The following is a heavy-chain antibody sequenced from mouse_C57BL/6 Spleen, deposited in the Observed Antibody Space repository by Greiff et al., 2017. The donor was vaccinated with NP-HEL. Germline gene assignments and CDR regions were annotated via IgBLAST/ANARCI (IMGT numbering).Heavy chain of an antibody. D-gene: IGHD2-4*01. V-gene: IGHV1-18*01. Sequence: EVQLHQSGPELVKPGASVKLSCKASGYTFTDYNMDWVKQSPGQSLEWIGDINPSNGGTIYNQKFKGKATLTVDTTSSTAYMKLSSLTSEDTAVYYCGRKGIDDDYNGLDYWGQGTTVTVSS. CDR1: GYTFTDYN. CDR3: GRKGIDDDYNGLDY. J-gene: IGHJ2*01. CDR2: INPSNGGT.